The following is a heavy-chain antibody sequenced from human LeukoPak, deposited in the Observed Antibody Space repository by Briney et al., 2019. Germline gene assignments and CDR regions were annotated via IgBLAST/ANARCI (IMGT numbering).Heavy chain of an antibody. D-gene: IGHD6-6*01. J-gene: IGHJ6*03. V-gene: IGHV1-69*13. CDR2: IIPIFGTA. Sequence: GASVKVSCKASGGTFSSYAISWVRQAPGQGLEWMGGIIPIFGTANYAQKFQGRVTITADESTSTAYMELSSLRSEDTAVYYCASSPSIAARQMWGIDYYYYYYMDVWGKGTTVTVSS. CDR1: GGTFSSYA. CDR3: ASSPSIAARQMWGIDYYYYYYMDV.